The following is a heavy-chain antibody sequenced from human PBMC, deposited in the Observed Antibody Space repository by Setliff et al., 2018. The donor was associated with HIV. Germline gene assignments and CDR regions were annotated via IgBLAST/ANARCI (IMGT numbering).Heavy chain of an antibody. V-gene: IGHV4-61*09. CDR1: GGSINRGNYY. CDR3: ARSQPDTTRLSGSYIPNWFDP. J-gene: IGHJ5*02. D-gene: IGHD1-26*01. Sequence: SETLSLTCSVPGGSINRGNYYWTWIRQSAGKGLEWIGHIHITGNTDYNPSLKSRVTISVDTSKNQLSLRLTSMAAADTAMYYCARSQPDTTRLSGSYIPNWFDPWGQGTLVTVSS. CDR2: IHITGNT.